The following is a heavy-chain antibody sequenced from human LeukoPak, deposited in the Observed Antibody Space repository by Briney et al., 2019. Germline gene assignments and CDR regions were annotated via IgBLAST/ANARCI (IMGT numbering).Heavy chain of an antibody. CDR3: ARDRADDSSGYYCA. J-gene: IGHJ5*02. Sequence: ASVKVSCKASGYTFIDYYIHWVRQAPGQGLEWMGWINPKSGGTKSAQKFQGRVTMTSDTSISTAYMELNRLESDDTAVYFCARDRADDSSGYYCAWGQGSLVTVSS. CDR2: INPKSGGT. D-gene: IGHD3-22*01. CDR1: GYTFIDYY. V-gene: IGHV1-2*02.